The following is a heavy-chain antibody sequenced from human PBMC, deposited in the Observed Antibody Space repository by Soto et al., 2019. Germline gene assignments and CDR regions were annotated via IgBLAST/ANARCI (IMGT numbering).Heavy chain of an antibody. CDR2: INSDGSST. D-gene: IGHD3-10*01. CDR1: GFTFSSYW. Sequence: SGGSLRLSCAASGFTFSSYWMHWVRQAPGKGLVWVSRINSDGSSTSYADSVKGRFTISRDNAKNTLYLQMNSLRAEDTAVYYCARDSKGVRGVSPQEPYYYYYMDVWGKGTTVTVSS. CDR3: ARDSKGVRGVSPQEPYYYYYMDV. J-gene: IGHJ6*03. V-gene: IGHV3-74*01.